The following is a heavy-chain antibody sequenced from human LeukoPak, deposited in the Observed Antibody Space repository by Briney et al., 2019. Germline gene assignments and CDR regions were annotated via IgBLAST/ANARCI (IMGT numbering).Heavy chain of an antibody. CDR1: GFTFSNYA. J-gene: IGHJ4*02. Sequence: GGSLRLSCAASGFTFSNYAMTWVRQAPGKGLEWVSTISASGGSTFYADSVKGRFPISRDNAKNSLYLQMNSLRAEDTAVYYCARVGPEYSSSSLDYWGQGTLVTVSS. CDR2: ISASGGST. V-gene: IGHV3-23*01. CDR3: ARVGPEYSSSSLDY. D-gene: IGHD6-6*01.